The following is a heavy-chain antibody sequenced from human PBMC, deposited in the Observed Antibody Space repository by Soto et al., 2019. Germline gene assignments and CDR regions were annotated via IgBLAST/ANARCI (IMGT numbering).Heavy chain of an antibody. V-gene: IGHV3-30*18. CDR1: GFTFSDCG. CDR2: VTYEETEI. CDR3: VKEQSSGYWRTADY. J-gene: IGHJ4*02. D-gene: IGHD6-25*01. Sequence: QVQLVESGGGVFQPGRSLRLSCAASGFTFSDCGMHWVRQAPGKGLEWVAVVTYEETEIHYADSGMGLFTISRDNSKNMVYLPLDSMRVEDTAVSYCVKEQSSGYWRTADYWGQGTLITVSS.